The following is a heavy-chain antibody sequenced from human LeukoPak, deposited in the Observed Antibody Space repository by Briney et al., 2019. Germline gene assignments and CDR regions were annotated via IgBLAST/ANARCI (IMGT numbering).Heavy chain of an antibody. CDR1: GFTFSNAW. CDR2: IKTKTDGETT. CDR3: TTGLAKTNDDY. Sequence: GSLRLSSAASGFTFSNAWMSWVRQAPGKGLEWVGRIKTKTDGETTDYAAPVKGRFTISRDDSENTLYLQMNSLKTEDTAVYYCTTGLAKTNDDYWGQGTLVTVSS. V-gene: IGHV3-15*01. J-gene: IGHJ4*02. D-gene: IGHD3-16*01.